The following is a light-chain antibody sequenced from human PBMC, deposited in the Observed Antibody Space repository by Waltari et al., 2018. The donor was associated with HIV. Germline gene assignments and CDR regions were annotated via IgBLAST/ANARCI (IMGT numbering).Light chain of an antibody. CDR1: KLGDKY. Sequence: SYELTQPPSVSVSPGQTASITCSGDKLGDKYACWYQQKPGQSPVVVIYQDSKRPAGIPGRVSGSNSGNTATLTISGTQAMDEADYYCQAWDSSTVVFGGGTKLTVL. CDR2: QDS. J-gene: IGLJ2*01. CDR3: QAWDSSTVV. V-gene: IGLV3-1*01.